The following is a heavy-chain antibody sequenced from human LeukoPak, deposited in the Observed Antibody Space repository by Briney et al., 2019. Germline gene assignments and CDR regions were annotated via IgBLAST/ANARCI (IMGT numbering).Heavy chain of an antibody. CDR3: ARGEYVISGYRNDAFDI. Sequence: VASVKVSCKASGYTFTGYYMHWVRQAPGQRLEWMGWINPNSGATKYAQKFQGRVTMTRDTSISTAYMELSRLTSDDTAVYYCARGEYVISGYRNDAFDIWGQGTMVTVSS. CDR2: INPNSGAT. CDR1: GYTFTGYY. D-gene: IGHD3-22*01. J-gene: IGHJ3*02. V-gene: IGHV1-2*02.